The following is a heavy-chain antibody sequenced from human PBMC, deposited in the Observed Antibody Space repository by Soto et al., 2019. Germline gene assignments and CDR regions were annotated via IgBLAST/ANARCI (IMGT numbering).Heavy chain of an antibody. CDR1: GFNFRNFN. D-gene: IGHD4-17*01. Sequence: GSLRLSCEGSGFNFRNFNMIWVRQALGKGLEWVSSVSGSSSYIYYADSVKGRFTVSRDNANNLVFLQMNGLRPEDTAMYYCARDLRGHYGPWGQGTMVTVSS. V-gene: IGHV3-21*06. CDR2: VSGSSSYI. J-gene: IGHJ3*01. CDR3: ARDLRGHYGP.